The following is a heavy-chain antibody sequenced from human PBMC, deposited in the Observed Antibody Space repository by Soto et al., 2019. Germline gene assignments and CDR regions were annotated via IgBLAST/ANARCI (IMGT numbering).Heavy chain of an antibody. CDR1: GFIFNEYG. CDR2: IWYDGSNK. V-gene: IGHV3-33*01. J-gene: IGHJ5*02. D-gene: IGHD2-15*01. Sequence: QVQLVESGGGVVQPGRSLRLSCAASGFIFNEYGIHWVRQAPGKGLAWVAVIWYDGSNKDYADSVKGRFTFSRDNSKNTMSLQMNSLRVEDTAIYYCARWGCSGRNCNFNQRSFDLWGQGTLVTVSS. CDR3: ARWGCSGRNCNFNQRSFDL.